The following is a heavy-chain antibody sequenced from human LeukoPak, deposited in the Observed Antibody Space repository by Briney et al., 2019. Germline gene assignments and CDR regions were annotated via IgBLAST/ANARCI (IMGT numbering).Heavy chain of an antibody. V-gene: IGHV3-11*04. CDR3: ARDQYDSWSGHRFCMAV. J-gene: IGHJ6*03. CDR2: ISGSTNTI. D-gene: IGHD3-3*01. Sequence: GGSLRLSCAASGFTFSDYYMSWIRQTPGKGLQWVSYISGSTNTIYYADSVKGRFTISRDNAKKSLYLEMNSLRAEDTAVYYCARDQYDSWSGHRFCMAVWGKGTTVTVSS. CDR1: GFTFSDYY.